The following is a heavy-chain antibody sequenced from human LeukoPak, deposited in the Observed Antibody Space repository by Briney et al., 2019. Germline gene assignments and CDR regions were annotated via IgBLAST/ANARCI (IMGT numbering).Heavy chain of an antibody. CDR3: ARDYVTPGITGTTSPLDY. D-gene: IGHD1-7*01. CDR2: IIENGYDK. V-gene: IGHV3-23*01. CDR1: GFTFSTFA. J-gene: IGHJ4*02. Sequence: GGSLRLSCAASGFTFSTFAMSWVRQAPGKGLEWVSGIIENGYDKYYADSVKGRFTISRDNSKNTLYLQMNSLRADNTAVYYCARDYVTPGITGTTSPLDYWGQGILVSVSS.